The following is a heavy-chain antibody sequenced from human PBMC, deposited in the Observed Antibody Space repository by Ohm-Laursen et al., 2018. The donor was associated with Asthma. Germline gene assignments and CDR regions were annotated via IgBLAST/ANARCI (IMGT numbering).Heavy chain of an antibody. V-gene: IGHV3-30*03. Sequence: SSLRLSCAASGFTFSSYGIHWVRQAPGKGLEWVAVISYDGSNKYYADSVKGRFTISRDNSKNTLYLQMNSLRAEDTAVYYCARIGPEWELPGREYSLIHWGQGTLVTVSS. D-gene: IGHD1-26*01. J-gene: IGHJ1*01. CDR1: GFTFSSYG. CDR2: ISYDGSNK. CDR3: ARIGPEWELPGREYSLIH.